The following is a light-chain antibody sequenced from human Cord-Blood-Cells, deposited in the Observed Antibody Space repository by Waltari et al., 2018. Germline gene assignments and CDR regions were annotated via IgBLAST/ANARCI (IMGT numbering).Light chain of an antibody. CDR1: QDISNY. J-gene: IGKJ5*01. CDR3: QQYDKLPIT. V-gene: IGKV1-33*01. CDR2: DAS. Sequence: DIQMTQSPSSLSASVGDRVTITCQARQDISNYLNWYQQKPGKGPKLLIYDASNLETGVPSRFSGSGSGTDFTFTISSLQPEDIATYYCQQYDKLPITFGQGTRLEIK.